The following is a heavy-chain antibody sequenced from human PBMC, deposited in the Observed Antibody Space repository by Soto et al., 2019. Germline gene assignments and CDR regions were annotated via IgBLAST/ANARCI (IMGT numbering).Heavy chain of an antibody. CDR2: TYYRSKWYN. J-gene: IGHJ6*03. CDR3: ARDTAHDVLMVYAIPNYYYYYMDV. V-gene: IGHV6-1*01. Sequence: PSQTLSLTCAISGDSVSSNSAAWNWIRQSPSRGLEWLGRTYYRSKWYNDYAVSVKSRITINPDTSKNQFSLQLNSVTPEDTAVYYCARDTAHDVLMVYAIPNYYYYYMDVWGKGTTVTVSS. CDR1: GDSVSSNSAA. D-gene: IGHD2-8*01.